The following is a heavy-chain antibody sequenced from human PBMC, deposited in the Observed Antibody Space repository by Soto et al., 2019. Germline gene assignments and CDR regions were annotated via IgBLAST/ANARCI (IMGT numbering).Heavy chain of an antibody. CDR3: ARQPGKKYDFWSGYYNYYYYYYMDV. Sequence: ASVKVSCKASGYTFTSYDINCVRQATGQGLEWMGWMNPNSGNTGYAQKFQGRVTMTRNTSISTAYMELSSLRSEDTAVYYCARQPGKKYDFWSGYYNYYYYYYMDVWGKGTTVTVSS. CDR2: MNPNSGNT. V-gene: IGHV1-8*01. CDR1: GYTFTSYD. J-gene: IGHJ6*03. D-gene: IGHD3-3*01.